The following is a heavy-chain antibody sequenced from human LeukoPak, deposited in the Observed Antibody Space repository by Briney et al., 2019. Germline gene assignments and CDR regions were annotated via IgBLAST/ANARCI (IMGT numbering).Heavy chain of an antibody. Sequence: SQTLSLTCAVPGGSISSGGYSWSWLRQPPGKGLEWIGYIYHSGSTYYNPSLKSRVTISVDRSKNQFSLKLSSVTAADTAVYYCARADIVATVYDYWGQGTLVTVSS. CDR2: IYHSGST. D-gene: IGHD5-12*01. J-gene: IGHJ4*02. CDR1: GGSISSGGYS. CDR3: ARADIVATVYDY. V-gene: IGHV4-30-2*01.